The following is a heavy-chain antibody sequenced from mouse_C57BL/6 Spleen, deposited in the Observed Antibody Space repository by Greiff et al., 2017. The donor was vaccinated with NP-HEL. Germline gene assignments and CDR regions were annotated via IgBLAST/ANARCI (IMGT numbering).Heavy chain of an antibody. CDR3: ARSDDYGSRGGFAY. D-gene: IGHD1-1*01. CDR2: INPGSGGT. V-gene: IGHV1-54*01. Sequence: QVQLQQSGAELVRPGTSVKVSCKASGYAFTNYLIEWVKQRPGQGLEWIGVINPGSGGTNYNEKFKGKATLTADKSSSTAYMQLSSLTSEDAAVYFCARSDDYGSRGGFAYWGQGTLVTVSA. CDR1: GYAFTNYL. J-gene: IGHJ3*01.